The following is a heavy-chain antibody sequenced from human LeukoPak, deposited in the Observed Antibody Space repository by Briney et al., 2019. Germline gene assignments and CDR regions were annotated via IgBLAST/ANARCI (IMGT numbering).Heavy chain of an antibody. CDR2: ISYDGSNK. CDR1: GFTFSSYG. D-gene: IGHD1-26*01. J-gene: IGHJ3*02. Sequence: GGPLRLSCAASGFTFSSYGMHWVRQSPGRALEGVAVISYDGSNKYYADSVKGRFTISRDNSKNTLYLQMNSLRAEDTAVYYCARGGSYLSAFDIWGQGTMVTVSS. CDR3: ARGGSYLSAFDI. V-gene: IGHV3-30*03.